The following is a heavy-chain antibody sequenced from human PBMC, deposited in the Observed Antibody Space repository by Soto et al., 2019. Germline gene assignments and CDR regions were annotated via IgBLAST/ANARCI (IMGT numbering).Heavy chain of an antibody. J-gene: IGHJ4*02. D-gene: IGHD3-10*01. Sequence: SETLSLTCTVSGGSISRNSYYWGWIRQPPGKVLGWIGSMYYSGSTCYNPSLKSRVTISLGTSNNQFSLKLSCVTSADTAVYYWATLWFGESPYWGQGTLVTVSS. V-gene: IGHV4-39*01. CDR3: ATLWFGESPY. CDR1: GGSISRNSYY. CDR2: MYYSGST.